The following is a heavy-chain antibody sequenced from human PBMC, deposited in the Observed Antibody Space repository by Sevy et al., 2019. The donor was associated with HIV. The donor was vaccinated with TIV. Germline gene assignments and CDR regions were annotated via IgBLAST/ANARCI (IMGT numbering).Heavy chain of an antibody. Sequence: GALRLSCAASGIAFSTYAMFWVRQAPGKGLEWVSSISAGGYSTYYADSVKGRFTLSRDNSRNTLDLQMNSLRADDTAVYYCAKDFSDVYYYDSSATVDYWGQGTLVTVSS. CDR3: AKDFSDVYYYDSSATVDY. CDR1: GIAFSTYA. V-gene: IGHV3-23*01. J-gene: IGHJ4*02. CDR2: ISAGGYST. D-gene: IGHD3-22*01.